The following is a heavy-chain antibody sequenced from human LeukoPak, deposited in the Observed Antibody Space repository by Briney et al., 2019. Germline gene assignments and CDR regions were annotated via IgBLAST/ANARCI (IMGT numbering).Heavy chain of an antibody. J-gene: IGHJ4*02. Sequence: SETLSFTCAVYGGSFSGYYWSWIRQPPGKGLEWIGEINHSGSTNYNPSLKSRVTISVDTSKNQFSLKLSSVTAADTAVYHCARIPRYSYGPRADFDYWGQGTLVTVSS. CDR2: INHSGST. V-gene: IGHV4-34*01. CDR1: GGSFSGYY. CDR3: ARIPRYSYGPRADFDY. D-gene: IGHD5-18*01.